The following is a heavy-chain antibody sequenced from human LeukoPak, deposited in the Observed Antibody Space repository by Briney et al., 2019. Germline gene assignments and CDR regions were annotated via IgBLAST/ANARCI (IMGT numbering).Heavy chain of an antibody. CDR1: GFTFSSYA. D-gene: IGHD5-18*01. CDR2: ISGSGDST. CDR3: ARGLSGVTGYTYGRGIDY. V-gene: IGHV3-23*01. Sequence: GGSLRLSCAASGFTFSSYAMSWVRQAPGKGLEWVSAISGSGDSTYYADSVKGRFTISRDNSKNTLYLQMNSLRAEDTAVYYCARGLSGVTGYTYGRGIDYWGQGTLVTVSS. J-gene: IGHJ4*02.